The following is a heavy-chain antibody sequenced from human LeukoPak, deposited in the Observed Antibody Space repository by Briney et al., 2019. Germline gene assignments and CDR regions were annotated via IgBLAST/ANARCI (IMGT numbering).Heavy chain of an antibody. V-gene: IGHV3-30*01. J-gene: IGHJ4*02. CDR2: LPYDGSHE. D-gene: IGHD4-17*01. CDR1: GFTFSSFA. Sequence: GRSLRLSCAASGFTFSSFAMHWGRQAPGKGLEWVTLLPYDGSHEDYADSVKGRFTISRDNSKNTLSLQMNSLRAEDTAVYYCARAWDTVTVPGPFDYWGQGTLVTVSS. CDR3: ARAWDTVTVPGPFDY.